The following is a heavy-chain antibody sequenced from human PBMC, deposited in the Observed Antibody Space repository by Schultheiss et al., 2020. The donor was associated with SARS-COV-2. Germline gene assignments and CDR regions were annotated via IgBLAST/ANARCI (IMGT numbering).Heavy chain of an antibody. CDR2: IYYSGST. D-gene: IGHD5-12*01. Sequence: SETLSLTCTVSGGSISSYYWSWIRQHPGKGLEWIGYIYYSGSTYYNPSLKSRVTISVDTSKNKFSLKLSSVTAADTAVYYCARGLRAWYFDLWGRGTLVTVSS. CDR1: GGSISSYY. V-gene: IGHV4-59*01. CDR3: ARGLRAWYFDL. J-gene: IGHJ2*01.